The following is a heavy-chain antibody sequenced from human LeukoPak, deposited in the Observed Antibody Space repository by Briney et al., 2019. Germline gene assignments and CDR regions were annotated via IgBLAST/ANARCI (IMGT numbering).Heavy chain of an antibody. Sequence: GGSLRLSCAASGFTFSNYWMHWARQVPGKGLVWVSRINFDGSTTNYADSVQGRFTISRDNAKNTVYLQLNSLSAEDTAVYYCARVAWFGELWEDYWGQGTLVTVSP. J-gene: IGHJ4*02. CDR2: INFDGSTT. CDR3: ARVAWFGELWEDY. CDR1: GFTFSNYW. V-gene: IGHV3-74*01. D-gene: IGHD3-10*01.